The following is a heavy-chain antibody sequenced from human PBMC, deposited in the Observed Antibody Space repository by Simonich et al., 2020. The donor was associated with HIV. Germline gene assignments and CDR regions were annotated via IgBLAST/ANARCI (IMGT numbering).Heavy chain of an antibody. V-gene: IGHV3-21*01. CDR1: GFTFSSYS. CDR3: ARDGRKGSSTSCSDY. D-gene: IGHD2-2*01. Sequence: EVQLVESGGGLVKPGGSLRLSCAASGFTFSSYSMNWVRQAPWKGLEWVSSISSSSSYIYYADSGKGRVTISRDNAKNSLYLQMNSLRAEDTAVYYCARDGRKGSSTSCSDYWGQGTLVTVSS. CDR2: ISSSSSYI. J-gene: IGHJ4*02.